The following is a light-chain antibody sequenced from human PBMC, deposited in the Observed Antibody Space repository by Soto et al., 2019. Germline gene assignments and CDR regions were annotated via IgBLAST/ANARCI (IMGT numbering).Light chain of an antibody. Sequence: EIVLTQSPVTLSLSPGERATLSCRASQSINNYLAWYQQKPGQPPRLLIYDASNRATAIPVRFSGSGSGTDSTLTIRSLEPEDSAVYYCQYRGIWPPGATFGGGTKVEIK. CDR2: DAS. CDR3: QYRGIWPPGAT. CDR1: QSINNY. J-gene: IGKJ4*01. V-gene: IGKV3-11*01.